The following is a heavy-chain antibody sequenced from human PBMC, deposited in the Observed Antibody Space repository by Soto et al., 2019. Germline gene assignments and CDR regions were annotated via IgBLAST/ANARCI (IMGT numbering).Heavy chain of an antibody. J-gene: IGHJ3*01. CDR1: GSTFTSSG. V-gene: IGHV1-18*01. CDR2: ISAHTGSS. D-gene: IGHD3-22*01. CDR3: ARAFFYQGSDSRGYSFDAFDF. Sequence: QVQLVQSGAEVKKPGASVKVSCKASGSTFTSSGMSWVRQAPGQGLEWMGWISAHTGSSEYAQRFQGRVTMTTDRSTSTAYMELRSLRSDDTAVYYCARAFFYQGSDSRGYSFDAFDFWGPGTLVTVSS.